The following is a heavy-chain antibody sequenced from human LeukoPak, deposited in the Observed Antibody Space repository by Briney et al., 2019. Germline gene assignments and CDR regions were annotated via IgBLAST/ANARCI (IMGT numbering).Heavy chain of an antibody. CDR2: ISWNSGSI. J-gene: IGHJ4*02. D-gene: IGHD2-2*01. Sequence: PGGSLRLSCAASGFTFDDYAMHWVRHAPGKGLEWVSGISWNSGSIVYADSVKGRFTISRGNAKNSLYLQMNSLRAEDMALYYCAKDMTSYATYYFDYWGQGTLVTVSS. V-gene: IGHV3-9*03. CDR1: GFTFDDYA. CDR3: AKDMTSYATYYFDY.